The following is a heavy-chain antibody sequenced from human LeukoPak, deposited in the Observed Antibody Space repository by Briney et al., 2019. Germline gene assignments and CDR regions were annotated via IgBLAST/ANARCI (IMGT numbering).Heavy chain of an antibody. CDR1: GFTFSSYG. V-gene: IGHV3-30*18. J-gene: IGHJ4*02. CDR2: ISYDGSNK. Sequence: PGGSLRLSCAASGFTFSSYGMHWVRQAPGKGLEWVAVISYDGSNKYYADSVKGRFTISRDNSKNTLYLQMNSLRAEDTAVYYCAKGNPGIAVAGLFDYWGQGTLVTVSS. CDR3: AKGNPGIAVAGLFDY. D-gene: IGHD6-19*01.